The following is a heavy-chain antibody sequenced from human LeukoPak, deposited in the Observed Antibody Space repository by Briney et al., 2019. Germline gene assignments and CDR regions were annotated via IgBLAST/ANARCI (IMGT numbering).Heavy chain of an antibody. Sequence: PGGSLRLSCAVSGFTFSTYVMSWVRQAPGKGLEWVSVISGPGETTYYADSVKGRFTISRDNSMNMLYLQMNSLRAEDTAVYYCARRVAIGIRAFDFWGQGTMVTVSS. CDR3: ARRVAIGIRAFDF. D-gene: IGHD1-14*01. CDR1: GFTFSTYV. J-gene: IGHJ3*01. V-gene: IGHV3-23*01. CDR2: ISGPGETT.